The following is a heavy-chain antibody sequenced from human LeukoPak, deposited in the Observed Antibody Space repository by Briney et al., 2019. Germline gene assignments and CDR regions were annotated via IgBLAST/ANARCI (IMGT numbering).Heavy chain of an antibody. CDR3: ARDHGGWDAVGY. Sequence: ASVKVSCKASGYTFTGYYMHWVRQAPGQGLEWMGWINPNSGGTNYAQNFQGRVTMTRDTSISTAYMELSRLRSDDTAVYYCARDHGGWDAVGYWGQGTLVTVSS. D-gene: IGHD6-19*01. CDR2: INPNSGGT. V-gene: IGHV1-2*02. J-gene: IGHJ4*02. CDR1: GYTFTGYY.